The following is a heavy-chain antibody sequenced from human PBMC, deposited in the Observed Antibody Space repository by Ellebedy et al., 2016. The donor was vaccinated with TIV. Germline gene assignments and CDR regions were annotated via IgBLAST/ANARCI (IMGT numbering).Heavy chain of an antibody. J-gene: IGHJ4*02. CDR3: VRGGLPAAGDY. CDR2: INTDGSSI. Sequence: GESLKISCAASGFTFSSYWMQWVRQAPGKGLVWVSRINTDGSSINYADSVKGRFTISRDNAKDTLYLQINSLRAEDTAIYYCVRGGLPAAGDYWGQGTLVTVSS. D-gene: IGHD6-13*01. V-gene: IGHV3-74*01. CDR1: GFTFSSYW.